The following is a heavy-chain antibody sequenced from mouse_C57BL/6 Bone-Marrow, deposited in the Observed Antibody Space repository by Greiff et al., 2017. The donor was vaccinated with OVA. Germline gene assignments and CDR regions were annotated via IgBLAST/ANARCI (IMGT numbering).Heavy chain of an antibody. V-gene: IGHV1-9*01. CDR2: ILPGSGST. Sequence: QVQLQQSGAELLKPGASVKLSCKATGYTFTGYWIEWVKQRPGHGLEWIGEILPGSGSTNYNEKFKGKATLTAEPSSNTAYMQLSSLTTEDSAIYYCASFIYYDYARFYAMDYWGQGTSVTVSS. CDR3: ASFIYYDYARFYAMDY. CDR1: GYTFTGYW. D-gene: IGHD2-4*01. J-gene: IGHJ4*01.